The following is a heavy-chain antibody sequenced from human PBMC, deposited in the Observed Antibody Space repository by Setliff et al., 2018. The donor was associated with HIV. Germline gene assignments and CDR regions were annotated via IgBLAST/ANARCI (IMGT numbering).Heavy chain of an antibody. D-gene: IGHD2-8*02. CDR1: GVSITSYY. CDR2: IYYDGST. J-gene: IGHJ6*03. V-gene: IGHV4-59*01. CDR3: ARLLPVATGHYYMDV. Sequence: TLSLTCTVSGVSITSYYWTWIRQPPGKGLECIGYIYYDGSTNYNPSLKSRVTFSVDTSKNYFSLELSSVTAADTAVYYCARLLPVATGHYYMDVWGKGTTVTVSS.